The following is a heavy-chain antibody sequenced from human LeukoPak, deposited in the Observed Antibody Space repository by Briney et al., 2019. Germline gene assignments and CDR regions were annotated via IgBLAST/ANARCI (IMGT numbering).Heavy chain of an antibody. J-gene: IGHJ4*02. CDR2: INHGGSI. CDR1: GGSFSGQY. Sequence: PSETLSLTCAVYGGSFSGQYWGWIRQPPGKGLEWIGEINHGGSISYNASLKSRVTISLDTSKNQLSLKLSSVTAADTAVYYCAGGDYHGSESYANYWGQGTLVTVSS. V-gene: IGHV4-34*01. D-gene: IGHD3-10*01. CDR3: AGGDYHGSESYANY.